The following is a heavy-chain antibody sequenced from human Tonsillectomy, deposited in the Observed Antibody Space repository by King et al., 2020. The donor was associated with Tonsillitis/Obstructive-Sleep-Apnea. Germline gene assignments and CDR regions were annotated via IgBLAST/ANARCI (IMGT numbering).Heavy chain of an antibody. Sequence: QLVQSGAEVKKPGASVKVSCKASSYTFTSYGFTWVRQAPGQGLEWMGWISTFYGNTNYAQRFQGRVTITTDTSTSTAYMELRSLRSDDTAGYYCARETRNNWNDDVDYFDYWGQGTLVTVSS. J-gene: IGHJ4*02. CDR2: ISTFYGNT. V-gene: IGHV1-18*01. CDR1: SYTFTSYG. CDR3: ARETRNNWNDDVDYFDY. D-gene: IGHD1-1*01.